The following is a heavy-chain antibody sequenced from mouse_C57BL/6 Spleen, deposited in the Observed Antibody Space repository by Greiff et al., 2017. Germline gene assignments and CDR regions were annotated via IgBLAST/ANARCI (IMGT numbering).Heavy chain of an antibody. CDR2: IYPGSGST. CDR1: GYTFTSYW. D-gene: IGHD2-4*01. V-gene: IGHV1-55*01. CDR3: ARVPGDYDHD. J-gene: IGHJ2*01. Sequence: QVQLQQPGAELVKPGASVKMSCKASGYTFTSYWITWVKQRPGQGLEWIGDIYPGSGSTNYNEKFKSKATLTVDTSTSIAYMKLSSLTSEDSAVYYCARVPGDYDHDWSQGTTLTVSS.